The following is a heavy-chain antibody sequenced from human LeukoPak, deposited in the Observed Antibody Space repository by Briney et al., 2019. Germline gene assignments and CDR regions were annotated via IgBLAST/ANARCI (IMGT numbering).Heavy chain of an antibody. Sequence: TGGSLRLSCAASGFTFRSYGMHWVRQAPGKGLEWVAVISYDGSNKYYADSVKGRFTISRDNSKNTLYLQMNSLRAEDTAVYYCAKDFLGIAVAGQFDYWGQGTLVTVSS. V-gene: IGHV3-30*18. CDR1: GFTFRSYG. CDR3: AKDFLGIAVAGQFDY. CDR2: ISYDGSNK. J-gene: IGHJ4*02. D-gene: IGHD6-19*01.